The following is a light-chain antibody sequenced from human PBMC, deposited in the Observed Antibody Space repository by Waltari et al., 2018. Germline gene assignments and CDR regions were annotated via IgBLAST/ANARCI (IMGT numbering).Light chain of an antibody. J-gene: IGKJ2*01. Sequence: EIVLTQSLGALSLSLGERATLSCRASQRVSSRFLVWYQQRPGQAPRLLIHGASSRATGISDRFSGSGSGTDFTLTISRLEPEDFAVYYCQQYGSSLETFGQGTKLEI. CDR2: GAS. CDR3: QQYGSSLET. CDR1: QRVSSRF. V-gene: IGKV3-20*01.